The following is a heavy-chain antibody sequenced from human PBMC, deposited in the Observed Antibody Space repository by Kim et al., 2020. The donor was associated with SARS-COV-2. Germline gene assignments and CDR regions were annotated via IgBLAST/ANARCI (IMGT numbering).Heavy chain of an antibody. CDR3: ARVGYSYGYLGAFDI. D-gene: IGHD5-18*01. V-gene: IGHV3-11*05. J-gene: IGHJ3*02. Sequence: DSVKGRFTISRDNAKNSLYLQMNSLRAEDTVVYYCARVGYSYGYLGAFDIWGQGTMVTVSS.